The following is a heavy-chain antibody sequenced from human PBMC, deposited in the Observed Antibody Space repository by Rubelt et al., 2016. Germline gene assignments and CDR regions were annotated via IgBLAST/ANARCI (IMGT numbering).Heavy chain of an antibody. D-gene: IGHD5-18*01. CDR1: GFIFSNFA. J-gene: IGHJ4*02. CDR3: ATDRAGYSYGHSSFDY. Sequence: QLVESGGGLVQHGESLRLSCEVSGFIFSNFAMSWVRQSPGKGLEWVSGMSNRGDGTLYADSVKGRFTISRDNDKNSLYLEMNSLRDEDTAVYYCATDRAGYSYGHSSFDYWGQGTQVTVSS. V-gene: IGHV3-23*04. CDR2: MSNRGDGT.